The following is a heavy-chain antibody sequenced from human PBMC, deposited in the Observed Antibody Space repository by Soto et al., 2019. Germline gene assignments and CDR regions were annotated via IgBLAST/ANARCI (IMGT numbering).Heavy chain of an antibody. J-gene: IGHJ6*02. CDR3: ARSYGTSMDV. CDR1: GGSISSYY. Sequence: PSETLSLTCTVSGGSISSYYWSWIRQPPGKGLQWIGYIYYSGSTNYNPSLKSRVTISVDTSKNQFSLKLSSVTAADTAVYYCARSYGTSMDVWGQGTTVTVS. CDR2: IYYSGST. D-gene: IGHD5-18*01. V-gene: IGHV4-59*01.